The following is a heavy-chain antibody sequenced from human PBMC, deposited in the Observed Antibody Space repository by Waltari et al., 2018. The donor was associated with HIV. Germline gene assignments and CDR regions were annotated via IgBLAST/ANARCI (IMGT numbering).Heavy chain of an antibody. CDR1: GFTFSGSA. CDR3: TSWDSSGWKANF. CDR2: IRTNSNKYAT. Sequence: EVQLVESGGGLVQPGGSLKLSCAASGFTFSGSAVHWVRQPSGKGLEWVGRIRTNSNKYATEYAASVKGRFSISRDDSKNTAFLQMNSLKTEDTAVYYCTSWDSSGWKANFWGQGTLVTVSS. V-gene: IGHV3-73*02. J-gene: IGHJ4*02. D-gene: IGHD6-19*01.